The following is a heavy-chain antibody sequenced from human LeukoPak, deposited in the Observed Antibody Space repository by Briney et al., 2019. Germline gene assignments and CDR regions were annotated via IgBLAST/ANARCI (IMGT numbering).Heavy chain of an antibody. J-gene: IGHJ4*02. Sequence: SETLSLTCAVSGGSISSSNWWSWVRQPPGKGLEWIGEIYHSGSTNYNPSLKSRVTISVDKSKNRFSLKLSSVTAADAAVYYCARELAGAYFDYWGQGTLVTVSS. CDR3: ARELAGAYFDY. CDR1: GGSISSSNW. D-gene: IGHD6-19*01. CDR2: IYHSGST. V-gene: IGHV4-4*02.